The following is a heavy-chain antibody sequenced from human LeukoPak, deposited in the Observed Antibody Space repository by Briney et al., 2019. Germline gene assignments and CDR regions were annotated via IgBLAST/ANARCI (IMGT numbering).Heavy chain of an antibody. CDR2: INHSGST. V-gene: IGHV4-34*01. J-gene: IGHJ6*03. CDR1: GGSFSGYY. CDR3: ARLKYSSSWYHYCYMDV. Sequence: SETLSLTCAVYGGSFSGYYWSWIRQPPGKGLEWIGEINHSGSTNYNPSLKSRVTISVDTSKNQFSLKLSSVTAADTAVYYCARLKYSSSWYHYCYMDVWGKGTTVTISS. D-gene: IGHD6-13*01.